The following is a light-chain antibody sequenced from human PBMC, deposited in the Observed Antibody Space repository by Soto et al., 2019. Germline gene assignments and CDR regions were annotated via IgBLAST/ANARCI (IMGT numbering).Light chain of an antibody. CDR1: QGISSA. CDR2: DAS. V-gene: IGKV1-13*02. CDR3: QQFDTYPYT. Sequence: AIQLTQSPSSLSASVGDRVTITCRASQGISSALAWYQQKPGKAPKLLISDASSLESGVPSRFSGSGVGTDSTLTISSLQSEDFATYYCQQFDTYPYTFGPGAKLEIK. J-gene: IGKJ2*01.